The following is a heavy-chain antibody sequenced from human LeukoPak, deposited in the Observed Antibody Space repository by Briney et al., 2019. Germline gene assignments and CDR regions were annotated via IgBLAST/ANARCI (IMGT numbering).Heavy chain of an antibody. CDR1: GFTFSSYA. Sequence: GGSLRLSCAASGFTFSSYAMSWVRQAPGKGLEWVSAISSSGGSTYYADSVKGRFTISRDNSKNTLYLQMNSLRAEDTAVYYCAKDHDYGDLYYFDYWGQGTLVTVSS. V-gene: IGHV3-23*01. CDR2: ISSSGGST. D-gene: IGHD4-17*01. CDR3: AKDHDYGDLYYFDY. J-gene: IGHJ4*02.